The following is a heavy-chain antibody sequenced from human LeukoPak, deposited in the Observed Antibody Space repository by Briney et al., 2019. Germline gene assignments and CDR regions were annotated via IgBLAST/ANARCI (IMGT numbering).Heavy chain of an antibody. CDR3: ARGVGYSGSYLGSLNRFDP. J-gene: IGHJ5*02. D-gene: IGHD1-26*01. Sequence: SVKVSCKASGGTFSSYAISWVRQAPGQGLERMGRIIPIFGTANYAQKFQGRVTITTDESTSTAYMELSSLRSEDTAVYYCARGVGYSGSYLGSLNRFDPWGQGTLVTVSS. V-gene: IGHV1-69*05. CDR2: IIPIFGTA. CDR1: GGTFSSYA.